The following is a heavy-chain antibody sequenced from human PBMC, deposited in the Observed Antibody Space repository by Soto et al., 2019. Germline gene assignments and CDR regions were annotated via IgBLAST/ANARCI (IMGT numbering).Heavy chain of an antibody. CDR3: GSVFEY. CDR1: GLTMSNYW. Sequence: EVQLVESGGGLVQPGGSLRLSCAASGLTMSNYWMHWVRQVPGKGLVWVARIDNDGSGTSYADSVKGRFTISSDKAKNTVDLKMNSLRAEDSAVYFCGSVFEYWGQGTLVTVSS. CDR2: IDNDGSGT. V-gene: IGHV3-74*01. J-gene: IGHJ4*02.